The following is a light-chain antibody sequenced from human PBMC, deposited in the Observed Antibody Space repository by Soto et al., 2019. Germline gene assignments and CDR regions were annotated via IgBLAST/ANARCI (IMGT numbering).Light chain of an antibody. J-gene: IGLJ2*01. CDR3: SSYTSSSTLL. Sequence: QYALTQPPSVSGSPGQSVTIPCTGTSSDVGTYNRVSWYQEPPGTAPKLMIYEVNNRPSGVPDRFSGPKSGNTASLTISGLQAEDEADYYCSSYTSSSTLLFGGGTKLTVL. V-gene: IGLV2-18*02. CDR2: EVN. CDR1: SSDVGTYNR.